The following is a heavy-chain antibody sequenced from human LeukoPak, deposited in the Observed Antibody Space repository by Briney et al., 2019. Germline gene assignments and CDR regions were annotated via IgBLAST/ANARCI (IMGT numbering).Heavy chain of an antibody. J-gene: IGHJ4*02. V-gene: IGHV3-48*03. CDR3: ARIRPEYYFDY. Sequence: GGCLRLSCAASGFAFSSYEMNWVRQAPGTGLEWGSYISSSGSTIYYADSVKGRFTISRDNAKNSLYLQMNSLRGEDTAVYYCARIRPEYYFDYWGQGTLVTVSS. CDR2: ISSSGSTI. CDR1: GFAFSSYE.